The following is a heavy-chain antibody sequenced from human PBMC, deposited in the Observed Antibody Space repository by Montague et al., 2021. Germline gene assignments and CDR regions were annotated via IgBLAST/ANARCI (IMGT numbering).Heavy chain of an antibody. D-gene: IGHD6-13*01. CDR3: AGVFSSWYVGWFDL. J-gene: IGHJ5*02. Sequence: SETLSLTCTVSGASITSNIHYWGWIRQSPGKGLEWVGRIFYNWNSFYQPSPKSRITMAVDTSKNQFSLKLSSVTAADTAVYYCAGVFSSWYVGWFDLWGQGTLVTVSS. CDR2: IFYNWNS. V-gene: IGHV4-39*07. CDR1: GASITSNIHY.